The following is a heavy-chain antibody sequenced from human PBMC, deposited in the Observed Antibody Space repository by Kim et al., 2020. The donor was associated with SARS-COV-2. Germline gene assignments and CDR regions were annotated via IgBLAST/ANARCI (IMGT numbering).Heavy chain of an antibody. CDR1: GFTFSNYG. V-gene: IGHV3-33*01. Sequence: GGSLRLSCAASGFTFSNYGMHWVRQAPGKGLEWVAFIWYDGSREYYAGSGKGRFSISRDSSQNTLLLQMNSLRAEDTALYYCVRDRYGLDYWGQGTLV. D-gene: IGHD5-18*01. CDR3: VRDRYGLDY. CDR2: IWYDGSRE. J-gene: IGHJ4*02.